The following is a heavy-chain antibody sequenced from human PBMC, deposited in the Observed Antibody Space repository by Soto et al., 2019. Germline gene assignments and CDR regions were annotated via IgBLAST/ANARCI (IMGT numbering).Heavy chain of an antibody. CDR2: INAGNGNT. Sequence: ASVKVSCKASGYTFTSYAMHWVRQAPGQRLERMGWINAGNGNTKYSQKFQGRVTITRDTSASTAYMELSSLRSEDTAVYYCARGGSGYSAKNLWNPMDVWGQGTTVTVSS. V-gene: IGHV1-3*01. CDR1: GYTFTSYA. J-gene: IGHJ6*02. CDR3: ARGGSGYSAKNLWNPMDV. D-gene: IGHD5-18*01.